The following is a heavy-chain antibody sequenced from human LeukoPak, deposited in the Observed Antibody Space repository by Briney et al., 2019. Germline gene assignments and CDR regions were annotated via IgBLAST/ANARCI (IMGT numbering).Heavy chain of an antibody. J-gene: IGHJ4*02. D-gene: IGHD6-6*01. Sequence: SETLSLTCTVSGGSISSSAYYWGWIRRPPGKWLEWIGTIYYSGSTYYNPSLKSRVTISVDTSKSQFSLKLSSVTAADTAVYYCARHVNIAARRAFDYWGQGTLVTVSS. CDR2: IYYSGST. CDR3: ARHVNIAARRAFDY. CDR1: GGSISSSAYY. V-gene: IGHV4-39*01.